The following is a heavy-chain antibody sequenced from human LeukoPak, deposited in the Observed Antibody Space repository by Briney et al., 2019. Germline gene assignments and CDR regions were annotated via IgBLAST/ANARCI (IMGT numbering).Heavy chain of an antibody. CDR1: AYTFTSYD. CDR3: ARVSGFERKDSFSY. D-gene: IGHD5-12*01. CDR2: MNPNSGNT. J-gene: IGHJ4*02. V-gene: IGHV1-8*01. Sequence: ASVKVSCKASAYTFTSYDINWVRQATGQGLEWMGWMNPNSGNTGYAQRFQGGVTMTRDNSISTAYMELSNLTSEDTAVYFCARVSGFERKDSFSYWGQGTLVTVSS.